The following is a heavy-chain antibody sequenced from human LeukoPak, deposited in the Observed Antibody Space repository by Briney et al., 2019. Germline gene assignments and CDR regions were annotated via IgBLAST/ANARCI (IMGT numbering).Heavy chain of an antibody. CDR1: GFTFSSYS. V-gene: IGHV3-48*01. CDR2: ISSSSSTI. CDR3: ARGRGAFDI. J-gene: IGHJ3*02. Sequence: GGSLRLSCAASGFTFSSYSMNWVRQAPGKGLEWVSYISSSSSTIYYADSVKGRFTISRDNAKNSLYLQMNSLRAEDTAVYYCARGRGAFDIWGQGTMVTVSS.